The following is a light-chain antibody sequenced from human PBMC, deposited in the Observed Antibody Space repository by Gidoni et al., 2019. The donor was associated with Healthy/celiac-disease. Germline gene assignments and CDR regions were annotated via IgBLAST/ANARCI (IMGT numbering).Light chain of an antibody. CDR3: SSYAGSNNYV. CDR2: EVS. CDR1: SSDVGGYNY. J-gene: IGLJ1*01. Sequence: QSALTQPPSSSGSPGQSVTISCTGTSSDVGGYNYCSWDQQHPGNAPKLMIYEVSKRPSGVPDRFSGSKSGNTASLTVSGLQAEDEADYYCSSYAGSNNYVFGTGTKVTVL. V-gene: IGLV2-8*01.